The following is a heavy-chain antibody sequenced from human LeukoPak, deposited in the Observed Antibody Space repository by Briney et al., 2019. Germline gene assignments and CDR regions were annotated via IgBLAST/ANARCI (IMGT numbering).Heavy chain of an antibody. Sequence: PGGSLRLSCAASGFTFSDYWMSWVRHTLGKGLEWVANIKLDGSEKYYADSVKGRFTISRDNAKNSLYLQMNSLRAEDTAVYYCARGGYYDSSGYYYFDYWGQGTLATVSS. CDR1: GFTFSDYW. V-gene: IGHV3-7*01. D-gene: IGHD3-22*01. CDR3: ARGGYYDSSGYYYFDY. CDR2: IKLDGSEK. J-gene: IGHJ4*02.